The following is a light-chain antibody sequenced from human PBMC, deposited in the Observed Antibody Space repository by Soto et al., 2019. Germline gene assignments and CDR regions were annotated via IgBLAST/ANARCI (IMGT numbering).Light chain of an antibody. CDR1: SGSIASNY. CDR3: QSYDSSNVV. V-gene: IGLV6-57*02. CDR2: ADD. J-gene: IGLJ2*01. Sequence: NFMLTQAHSVSESPGKTVTISCTGSSGSIASNYVQWYQQRPGSAPTTVIYADDQRPSGVPDRFSGSIDSSSNSASLTISGLRTEDEADYYCQSYDSSNVVFGGGTKLTVL.